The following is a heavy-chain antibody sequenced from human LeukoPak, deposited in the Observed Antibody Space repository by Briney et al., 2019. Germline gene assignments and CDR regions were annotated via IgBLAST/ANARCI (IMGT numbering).Heavy chain of an antibody. Sequence: GGSLRLSCAASGFTFDDYAMHWVRQAPGKGLEWVSGISWNSGSIGYADSVKGRFTISRDNAKNSLNLQMNSLRAEDTALYYCAKDTIAVAGTFGYFDLWGRGTLVTVSS. D-gene: IGHD6-19*01. CDR1: GFTFDDYA. J-gene: IGHJ2*01. V-gene: IGHV3-9*01. CDR2: ISWNSGSI. CDR3: AKDTIAVAGTFGYFDL.